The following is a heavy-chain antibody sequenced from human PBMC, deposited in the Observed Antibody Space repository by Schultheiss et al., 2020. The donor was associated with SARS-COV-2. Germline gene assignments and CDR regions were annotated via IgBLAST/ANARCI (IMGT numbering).Heavy chain of an antibody. CDR2: ISSSSSYI. J-gene: IGHJ6*02. CDR3: ASLAAAGPETYYYYGMDV. V-gene: IGHV3-21*01. Sequence: GGSLRLSCAASGFTFGSNAMSWVRQAPGKGLEWVSSISSSSSYIYYADSVKGRFTISRDNAKNSLYLQMNSLRAEDTAVYYCASLAAAGPETYYYYGMDVWGQGTTVTVSS. CDR1: GFTFGSNA. D-gene: IGHD6-13*01.